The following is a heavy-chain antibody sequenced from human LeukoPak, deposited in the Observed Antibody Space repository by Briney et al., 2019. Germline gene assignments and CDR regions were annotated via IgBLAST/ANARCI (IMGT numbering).Heavy chain of an antibody. CDR3: ARDQVPHSSSSFDY. J-gene: IGHJ4*02. Sequence: SVKVSCKASGGTFSSYAIRWVRQAPGPGLEWMGGIIPIFGTANYAQKFQGRVTITADESTSTAYMELSSLRSEDTAVYYCARDQVPHSSSSFDYWGQGTLVTVSS. D-gene: IGHD6-13*01. CDR2: IIPIFGTA. CDR1: GGTFSSYA. V-gene: IGHV1-69*13.